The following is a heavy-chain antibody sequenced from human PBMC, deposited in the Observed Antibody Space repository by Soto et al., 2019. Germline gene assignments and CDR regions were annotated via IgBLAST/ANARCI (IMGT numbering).Heavy chain of an antibody. Sequence: GASVKVSCKASGYTFTSYAMHWVRQAPGQRLEWMGWINAGNGNTKYSQKFQGRVTITRDTSASTAYMELSSLRSEDTAVYYCARDGPRDYDILTGLSAFEIWGQGTMVTVSS. CDR3: ARDGPRDYDILTGLSAFEI. CDR1: GYTFTSYA. J-gene: IGHJ3*02. D-gene: IGHD3-9*01. V-gene: IGHV1-3*01. CDR2: INAGNGNT.